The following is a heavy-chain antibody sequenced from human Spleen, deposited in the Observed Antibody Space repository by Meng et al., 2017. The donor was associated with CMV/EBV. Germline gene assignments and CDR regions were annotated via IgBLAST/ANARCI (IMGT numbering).Heavy chain of an antibody. V-gene: IGHV3-30*02. CDR2: IRYDGSNK. CDR3: AREGCTSTTCYPLSDIYL. Sequence: GESLKISCAASGFCCSNYGIHWVRQAPGKGLEWVAIIRYDGSNKDYAVSVKGRFTISRDNSKNTVYLQMNSLRAEDTAVYYCAREGCTSTTCYPLSDIYLWGQGTLVTVSS. CDR1: GFCCSNYG. J-gene: IGHJ4*02. D-gene: IGHD2-2*01.